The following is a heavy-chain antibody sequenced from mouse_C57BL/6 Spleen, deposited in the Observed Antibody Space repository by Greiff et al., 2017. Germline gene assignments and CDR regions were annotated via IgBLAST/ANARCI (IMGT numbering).Heavy chain of an antibody. D-gene: IGHD1-1*02. V-gene: IGHV1-52*01. CDR2: INPSDSVT. CDR3: AGWDWFAY. CDR1: GYTFTSYW. Sequence: VQLQQPGAVLVRPGSSVKLSCKASGYTFTSYWMHWVQQRPIQGLEWIGNINPSDSVTHYNQQFKGKATMTVDKSSSTASMQLSGLTSEDAGGYYGAGWDWFAYWGQGTLVTVSA. J-gene: IGHJ3*01.